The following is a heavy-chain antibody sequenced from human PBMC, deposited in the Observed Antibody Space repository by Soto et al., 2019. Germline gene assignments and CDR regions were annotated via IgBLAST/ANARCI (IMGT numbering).Heavy chain of an antibody. J-gene: IGHJ4*02. D-gene: IGHD2-15*01. CDR2: IYYSGST. CDR3: ARAGYCSGGSCLVFDY. V-gene: IGHV4-59*01. Sequence: SETLSLTCTVSGGSISSYYWSWIRQPPGKGLEWIGYIYYSGSTNYNPSLKSRVTISVDTSKNQFSLKLSSVTAADTAVYYCARAGYCSGGSCLVFDYWGQGTLVTVSS. CDR1: GGSISSYY.